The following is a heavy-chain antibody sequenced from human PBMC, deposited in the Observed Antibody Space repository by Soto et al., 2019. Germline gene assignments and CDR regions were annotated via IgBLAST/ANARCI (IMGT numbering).Heavy chain of an antibody. CDR1: GCSISSGGYY. J-gene: IGHJ6*02. D-gene: IGHD3-3*01. CDR3: ASTLHPEWFYGMDV. Sequence: QVQLQESGPGLVKPSQTLSLTCTVSGCSISSGGYYWSWIRQHPGKGLEWIGYIYYSGSTYYNPSLKSRVTISVDTSKSQCSLKLSSVTAADTAVYYCASTLHPEWFYGMDVWGQGTTVTVSS. CDR2: IYYSGST. V-gene: IGHV4-31*03.